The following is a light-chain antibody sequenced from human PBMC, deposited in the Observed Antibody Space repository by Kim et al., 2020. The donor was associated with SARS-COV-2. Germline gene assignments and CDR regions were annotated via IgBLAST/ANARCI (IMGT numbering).Light chain of an antibody. Sequence: EIVMTQSPATLSVSPGERATLSCRASQSVGSNLAWYQQEPGQAPRVLMYGASTRATGVPARFSGSGSGTEFTLTISSLQSEDFAVYYCHQYNDWPQTFGQGTKVDIK. CDR2: GAS. CDR1: QSVGSN. V-gene: IGKV3-15*01. CDR3: HQYNDWPQT. J-gene: IGKJ1*01.